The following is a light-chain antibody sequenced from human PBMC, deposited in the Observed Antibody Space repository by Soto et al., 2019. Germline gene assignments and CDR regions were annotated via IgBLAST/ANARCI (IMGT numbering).Light chain of an antibody. V-gene: IGLV1-40*01. Sequence: SVLTQPPSLSGAPGQTITISCTGSSSNIGAGSDVHWFQHLPGTAPKVLIYGNNNRPSGVPDRFSGSKSGTSGSLAITGLQAEDEADYYCQSYDSSRRAWVFGGGTKLTVL. CDR3: QSYDSSRRAWV. CDR1: SSNIGAGSD. CDR2: GNN. J-gene: IGLJ3*02.